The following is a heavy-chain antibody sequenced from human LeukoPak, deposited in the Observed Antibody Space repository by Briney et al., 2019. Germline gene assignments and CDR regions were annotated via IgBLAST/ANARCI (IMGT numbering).Heavy chain of an antibody. J-gene: IGHJ4*02. D-gene: IGHD3-3*01. V-gene: IGHV4-34*01. CDR1: GGSFNDYY. CDR3: ARVEYDFWSGYAIPFDY. Sequence: SETLSLTCAVYGGSFNDYYWNWIRQPPGKGLEWIGEINLRGSTTYNPSLKSRVTISLDESKNQFSLKLSSVTAADTAVYYCARVEYDFWSGYAIPFDYWGQGTLVTVSS. CDR2: INLRGST.